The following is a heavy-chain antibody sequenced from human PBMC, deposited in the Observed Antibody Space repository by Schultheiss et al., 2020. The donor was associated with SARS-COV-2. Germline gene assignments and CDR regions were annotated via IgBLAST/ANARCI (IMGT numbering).Heavy chain of an antibody. D-gene: IGHD6-13*01. Sequence: GGSLRLSCAASEFTVTSNYMTWVRQAPGKGLEWVSAISGGGGSTYYADSVKGHFTFPRDNFNDTLFLQMNSLRAEDTAVYYCARGMIAAAGGVDYWGQGTLVTVSS. CDR1: EFTVTSNY. CDR3: ARGMIAAAGGVDY. V-gene: IGHV3-23*01. J-gene: IGHJ4*02. CDR2: ISGGGGST.